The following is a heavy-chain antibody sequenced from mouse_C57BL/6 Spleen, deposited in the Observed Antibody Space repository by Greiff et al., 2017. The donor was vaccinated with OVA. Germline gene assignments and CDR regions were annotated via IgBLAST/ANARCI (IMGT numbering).Heavy chain of an antibody. CDR3: ARDIYSNFFDY. J-gene: IGHJ2*01. V-gene: IGHV1-7*01. D-gene: IGHD2-5*01. CDR2: INPSSGYT. CDR1: GYTFTSYW. Sequence: VQLVESGAELAKPGASVKLSCKASGYTFTSYWMPWVKQRPGQGLEWIGYINPSSGYTKYNQKFKDKATLTADKSSSTAYMQLSSLTYEDSAVYYCARDIYSNFFDYWGQGTTLTVSS.